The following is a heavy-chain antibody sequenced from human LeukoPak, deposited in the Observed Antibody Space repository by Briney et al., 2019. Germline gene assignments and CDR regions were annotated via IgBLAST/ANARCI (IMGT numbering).Heavy chain of an antibody. CDR3: ARLHYDFWSGYYMWDY. V-gene: IGHV1-2*02. J-gene: IGHJ4*02. CDR2: INPNSGGT. Sequence: ASVKVSCKASGYTFTGYYMHRVRQAPGQGLEWMGWINPNSGGTNYAQKFQGRVTMTRDTSISTAYMELRSLRSDDTAVYYCARLHYDFWSGYYMWDYWGQGTLVTVSS. D-gene: IGHD3-3*01. CDR1: GYTFTGYY.